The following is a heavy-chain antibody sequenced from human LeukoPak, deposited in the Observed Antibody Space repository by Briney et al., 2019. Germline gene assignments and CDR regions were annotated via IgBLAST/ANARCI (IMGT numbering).Heavy chain of an antibody. D-gene: IGHD3-10*01. CDR1: GYSISSGYY. CDR2: IYHNGNT. V-gene: IGHV4-38-2*01. Sequence: SETLSLTCAVSGYSISSGYYWGWIRQPPRKGLEWIGSIYHNGNTYYNPSLKSRVTISVDTSKNEFSLKLSSVTAADTAVYYCARMVRGYQYYYYYYYMDVWGKGTTVTVSS. J-gene: IGHJ6*03. CDR3: ARMVRGYQYYYYYYYMDV.